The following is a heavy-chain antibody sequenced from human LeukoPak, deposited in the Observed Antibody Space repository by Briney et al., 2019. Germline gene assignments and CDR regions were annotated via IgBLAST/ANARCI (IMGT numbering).Heavy chain of an antibody. CDR3: ARLFRDGIMVRGVKTDY. CDR2: VYYSGST. J-gene: IGHJ4*02. V-gene: IGHV4-39*01. CDR1: GGSIGSCY. Sequence: PSATLSLTCTVPGGSIGSCYWGWIRRPPVMGQKRIGSVYYSGSTHYNPSLKTRVTISVDTSKNQFSLKLSSVTAADTAVYYCARLFRDGIMVRGVKTDYGGQGTLVTVSS. D-gene: IGHD3-10*01.